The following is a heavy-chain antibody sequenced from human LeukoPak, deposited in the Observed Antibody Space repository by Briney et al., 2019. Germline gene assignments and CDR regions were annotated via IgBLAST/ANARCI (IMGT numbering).Heavy chain of an antibody. CDR3: ATHQGGSSWFDP. V-gene: IGHV4-39*01. Sequence: SETLSLTCTVSGGSITTSNFYWAWVRQPPGKGLEWLGDINFSGTTYYNPSLKRRVTMSVDTSKNQFSLKLTSVTAADAAVYYCATHQGGSSWFDPSGQGTLVTVSS. D-gene: IGHD3-16*01. J-gene: IGHJ5*02. CDR1: GGSITTSNFY. CDR2: INFSGTT.